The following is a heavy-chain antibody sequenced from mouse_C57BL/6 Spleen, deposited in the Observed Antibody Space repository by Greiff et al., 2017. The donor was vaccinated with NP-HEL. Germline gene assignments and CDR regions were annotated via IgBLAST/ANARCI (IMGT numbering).Heavy chain of an antibody. Sequence: EAQLVESGGGLVKPGGSLKLSCAASGFTFSDYGMHWVRQAPEKGLEWVAYISSGSSTIYYADTVKGRFTISRDNAKNTLFLQMTSLRSEDTAMYYCARPHYYGSSWYFDVWGTGTTVTVSS. CDR3: ARPHYYGSSWYFDV. CDR1: GFTFSDYG. J-gene: IGHJ1*03. V-gene: IGHV5-17*01. D-gene: IGHD1-1*01. CDR2: ISSGSSTI.